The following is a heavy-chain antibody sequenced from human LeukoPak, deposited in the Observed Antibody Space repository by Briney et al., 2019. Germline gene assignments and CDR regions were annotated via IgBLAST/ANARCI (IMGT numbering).Heavy chain of an antibody. J-gene: IGHJ3*02. D-gene: IGHD3-3*01. V-gene: IGHV3-74*01. Sequence: GGSLRLSCAASGFTFSSYLMHWVRQAPGKGLVWVSRINSYGSSTSYADSVKGRFTISRDNAKNTLYLQMSSLRAEDTAVYYCAIELRGYYGVHDAFDIWGQGTMVTVSS. CDR2: INSYGSST. CDR3: AIELRGYYGVHDAFDI. CDR1: GFTFSSYL.